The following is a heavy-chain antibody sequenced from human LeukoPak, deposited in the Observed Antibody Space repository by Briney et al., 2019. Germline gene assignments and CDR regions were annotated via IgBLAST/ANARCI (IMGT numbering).Heavy chain of an antibody. CDR1: GGSISSYS. V-gene: IGHV4-59*01. D-gene: IGHD3-10*01. CDR2: ISYTGST. J-gene: IGHJ4*02. Sequence: SETLSLTCTVSGGSISSYSWSWIRQSPGKGLEWIGYISYTGSTNYIPSLKSRVTISVDTSKNQFSLKLSSVTAADTAVYYCARGSGPYNYWGQGTLVTVSS. CDR3: ARGSGPYNY.